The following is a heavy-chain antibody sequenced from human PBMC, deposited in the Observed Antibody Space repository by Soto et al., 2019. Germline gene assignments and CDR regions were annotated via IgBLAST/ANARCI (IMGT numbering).Heavy chain of an antibody. Sequence: QVQLVQSGAEVKKPGSSVKVSCKASGGTFSSYAISWVRQAPGQGLEWMGGIIPIFGTANYTQKFQARVTITADESTTTVYRELSSMRAEDTAVYDCASYRGDIVLVPDANDAFDIWGQGTMVTVSS. V-gene: IGHV1-69*12. CDR1: GGTFSSYA. J-gene: IGHJ3*02. D-gene: IGHD2-2*01. CDR3: ASYRGDIVLVPDANDAFDI. CDR2: IIPIFGTA.